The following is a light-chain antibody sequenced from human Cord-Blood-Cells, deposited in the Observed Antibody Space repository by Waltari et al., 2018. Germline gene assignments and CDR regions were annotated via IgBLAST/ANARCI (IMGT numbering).Light chain of an antibody. Sequence: DIQMTQSPSTLSASVGDRVTITCRASQSISSWLAWYQQKPGKAPKLLLYKASSLESGVPSRFSGSGSGTEFTLTISSPQPDDFATYYCQQYNSYSWTFGQGTKVEIK. V-gene: IGKV1-5*03. J-gene: IGKJ1*01. CDR3: QQYNSYSWT. CDR1: QSISSW. CDR2: KAS.